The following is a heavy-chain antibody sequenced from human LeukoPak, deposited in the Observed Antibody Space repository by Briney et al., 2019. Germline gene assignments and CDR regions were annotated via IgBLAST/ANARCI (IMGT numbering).Heavy chain of an antibody. CDR3: ARDPTDYYFDY. Sequence: APVKVSCKASGYTFTSYYMHWVRQAPGQGLEWMGIINPSGGSTSYAQKFQGRVTMTRDTSTSTVYMELSSLRSEDTAVYYCARDPTDYYFDYWGQGTLVTVSS. CDR1: GYTFTSYY. CDR2: INPSGGST. V-gene: IGHV1-46*01. J-gene: IGHJ4*02.